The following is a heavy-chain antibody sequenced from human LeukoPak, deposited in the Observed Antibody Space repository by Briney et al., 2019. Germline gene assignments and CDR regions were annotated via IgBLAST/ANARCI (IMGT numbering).Heavy chain of an antibody. Sequence: GESLKISCKGSGYSFTSYWIGWVRQMPGKGLEWMGIIYPGDSDTRYSPSFQGQVTISADKSISTAYLQWSSLKASDTATYYCARPRITMVRGVMSRSESYYFDYWGQGTLVTVSS. CDR2: IYPGDSDT. V-gene: IGHV5-51*03. D-gene: IGHD3-10*01. CDR1: GYSFTSYW. J-gene: IGHJ4*02. CDR3: ARPRITMVRGVMSRSESYYFDY.